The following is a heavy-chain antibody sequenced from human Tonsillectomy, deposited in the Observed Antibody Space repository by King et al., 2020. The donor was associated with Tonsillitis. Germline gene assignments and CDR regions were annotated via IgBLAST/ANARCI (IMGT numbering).Heavy chain of an antibody. V-gene: IGHV3-7*03. CDR1: GFAFTTYC. Sequence: VQLVESGGRLVQPGGSLRLSCAASGFAFTTYCMSWVHQAPGKGLEWVANIKQDGSEKYYADSVKGRFTISRDNAKNSLFLQMNSLRAEDTAVYYCASLPEYAAENSWGQGTLVTVSS. D-gene: IGHD2-2*01. CDR2: IKQDGSEK. J-gene: IGHJ5*02. CDR3: ASLPEYAAENS.